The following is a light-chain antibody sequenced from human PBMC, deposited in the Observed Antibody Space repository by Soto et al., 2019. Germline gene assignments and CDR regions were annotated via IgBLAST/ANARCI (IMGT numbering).Light chain of an antibody. CDR2: DSD. J-gene: IGLJ1*01. V-gene: IGLV1-51*01. Sequence: VLTQPPSVSAAPGQKVTISCSGGSSNIGNNYVSWYQHLPGTAPKLLIFDSDERPSGIPDRFSGSKSGTSATLGITGLQTGDEADYYCGTWDSSLSVYVFGTGTKV. CDR3: GTWDSSLSVYV. CDR1: SSNIGNNY.